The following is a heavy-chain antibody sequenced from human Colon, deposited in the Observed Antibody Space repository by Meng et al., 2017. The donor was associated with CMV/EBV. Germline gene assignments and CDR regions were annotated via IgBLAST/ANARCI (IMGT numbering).Heavy chain of an antibody. Sequence: ASVKVSCKASGYIFSGYYMHWVRQAPGQGLEWMGWINGYNGDTIYAQNLQGRVTMTTDTPTSTAYMEVRSLRSDDTAVYYCARGLQNGFFDYWGQGTLVTVSS. J-gene: IGHJ4*02. CDR2: INGYNGDT. D-gene: IGHD4-11*01. CDR3: ARGLQNGFFDY. CDR1: GYIFSGYY. V-gene: IGHV1-18*04.